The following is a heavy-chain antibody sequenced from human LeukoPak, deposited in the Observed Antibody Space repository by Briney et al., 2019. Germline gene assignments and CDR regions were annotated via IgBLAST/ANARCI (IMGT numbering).Heavy chain of an antibody. D-gene: IGHD6-19*01. CDR2: ISSGSTI. J-gene: IGHJ4*02. Sequence: GGSLRLSCAASGFTFSSYEMNWVRQAPGKGLEWVSYISSGSTIYDADSVKGRFTISRDNAKNSLYLQMNSLRAEDTAVYYCARESIAVAGAPFDYWGQGNLVTVSS. V-gene: IGHV3-48*03. CDR3: ARESIAVAGAPFDY. CDR1: GFTFSSYE.